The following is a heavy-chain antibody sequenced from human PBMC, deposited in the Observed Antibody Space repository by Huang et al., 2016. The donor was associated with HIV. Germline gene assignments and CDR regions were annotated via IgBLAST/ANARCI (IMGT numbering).Heavy chain of an antibody. J-gene: IGHJ4*02. CDR3: ARRGLYYDSSAYSFDY. D-gene: IGHD3-22*01. V-gene: IGHV1-3*04. CDR2: INTANGLT. CDR1: GYSFTKYA. Sequence: QVQLVQSGPEVKKPGASVEVSCKASGYSFTKYAMHWGRQAPGQRPEWMGWINTANGLTKYSQDFQDRVTMTRDTSANTAYMVLSSLASEDTAVYYCARRGLYYDSSAYSFDYWGQGTLVTVSS.